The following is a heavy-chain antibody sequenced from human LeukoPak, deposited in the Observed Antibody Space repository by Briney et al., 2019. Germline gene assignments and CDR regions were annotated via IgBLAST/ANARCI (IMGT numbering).Heavy chain of an antibody. V-gene: IGHV4-61*02. CDR2: IYTSGST. J-gene: IGHJ6*03. CDR3: AREFRAAHYYYYYMDV. Sequence: PSQTLSLTCTVSGGSISSGSYYWSWIRQPAGKGLEWIGRIYTSGSTNYNPSLKSRVTISVDTSKNQFSLKLSSVTAADTAVYYCAREFRAAHYYYYYMDVWGKGTTVTVSS. CDR1: GGSISSGSYY. D-gene: IGHD6-13*01.